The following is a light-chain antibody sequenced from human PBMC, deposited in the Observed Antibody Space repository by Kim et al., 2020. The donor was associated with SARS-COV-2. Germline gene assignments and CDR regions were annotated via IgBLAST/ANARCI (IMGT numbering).Light chain of an antibody. V-gene: IGKV3-11*01. CDR2: DAS. J-gene: IGKJ5*01. Sequence: LSPGERAPLSCRASQSVSNYLAWYQQKRGQAPRLLIYDASNRAPGIPARFRGSGSGTDFTLTISSLEPEDFAVYYCQQRNSWPITFGQGTRLEIK. CDR1: QSVSNY. CDR3: QQRNSWPIT.